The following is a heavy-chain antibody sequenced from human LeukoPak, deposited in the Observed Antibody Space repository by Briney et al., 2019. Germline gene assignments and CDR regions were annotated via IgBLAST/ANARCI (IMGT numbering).Heavy chain of an antibody. J-gene: IGHJ4*02. Sequence: GGSLRLSCAASGFTFSSYGMHWVRQAPGKGLEWVAFIRYDGSNKYYADSGKGRFTISRDNSKNTLYLQMNSLRAEDTAVYYCAKNYRHSSSSLYFDYWGQGTLVTVSS. CDR3: AKNYRHSSSSLYFDY. CDR2: IRYDGSNK. V-gene: IGHV3-30*02. CDR1: GFTFSSYG. D-gene: IGHD6-6*01.